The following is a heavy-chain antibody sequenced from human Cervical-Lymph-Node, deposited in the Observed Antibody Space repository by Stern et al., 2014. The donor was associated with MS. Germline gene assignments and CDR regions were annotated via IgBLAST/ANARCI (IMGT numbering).Heavy chain of an antibody. J-gene: IGHJ4*02. D-gene: IGHD2-21*01. Sequence: VQLVQSGAEVKKPGESLQISCQGSGFSFTGYWIGWGRQMPGKGLEWMGNIYPEDSDTRHSPSYQGHVTISVDKSISTAYLQWTSLRASDTAMYFCARRNGDLAFDYWGQGTPVTVSS. CDR1: GFSFTGYW. V-gene: IGHV5-51*01. CDR3: ARRNGDLAFDY. CDR2: IYPEDSDT.